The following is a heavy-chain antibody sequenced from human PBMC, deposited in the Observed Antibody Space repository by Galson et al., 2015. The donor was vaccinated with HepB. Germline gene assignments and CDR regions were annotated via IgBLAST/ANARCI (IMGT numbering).Heavy chain of an antibody. V-gene: IGHV4-39*01. CDR3: ARHGGESGSYGMDV. J-gene: IGHJ6*02. CDR1: GGSISTSSYY. CDR2: FYYSGTT. Sequence: LSLTCTVSGGSISTSSYYRGWIRQPPGKGLEWVGSFYYSGTTYYNPSLKSRVSISLDTSKHHFSLKLRSVTAADTAVYYCARHGGESGSYGMDVWGQGTTVTVSS. D-gene: IGHD3-10*01.